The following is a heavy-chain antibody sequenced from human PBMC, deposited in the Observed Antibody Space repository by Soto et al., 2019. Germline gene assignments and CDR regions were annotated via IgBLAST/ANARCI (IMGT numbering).Heavy chain of an antibody. CDR2: INPNSGGT. CDR3: ARDGGGTRRWFSYYGMDV. CDR1: GYTFTGYY. J-gene: IGHJ6*02. D-gene: IGHD2-2*01. V-gene: IGHV1-2*04. Sequence: ASVKVSCKASGYTFTGYYMHWVRQAPGQGLEWMGWINPNSGGTNYAQKFQGWVTMTRDTSISTAYMELSRLRSDDTAVYYCARDGGGTRRWFSYYGMDVWGQGTTVTVSS.